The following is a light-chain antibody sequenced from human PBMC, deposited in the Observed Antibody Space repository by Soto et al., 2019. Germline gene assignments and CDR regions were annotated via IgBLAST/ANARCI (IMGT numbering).Light chain of an antibody. CDR3: QQGNRFPLT. CDR2: TTS. J-gene: IGKJ4*01. Sequence: DIQMTQSPSSVSASVGDRVTITCRASLAINSYLAWYQQKPGKAPNLLIYTTSSLQSGVPSRFSGSGSGTDFTLTISSLEPEDFATYYCQQGNRFPLTFGGGTKVEIK. V-gene: IGKV1-12*01. CDR1: LAINSY.